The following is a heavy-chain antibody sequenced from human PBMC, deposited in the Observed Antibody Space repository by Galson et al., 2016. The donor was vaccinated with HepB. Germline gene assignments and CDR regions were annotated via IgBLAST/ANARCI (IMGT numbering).Heavy chain of an antibody. CDR2: IYRDGAT. CDR1: GGSISSRTYY. D-gene: IGHD3-10*01. Sequence: SETLSLTCTVSGGSISSRTYYWAWVRQPPGKGLEWLATIYRDGATFYNPSLRRRLTISVETFKSQFSLRLTSVTAADTALYYCARVADRGGPVRGYFDYWGQGAQVTVSS. V-gene: IGHV4-39*07. CDR3: ARVADRGGPVRGYFDY. J-gene: IGHJ4*02.